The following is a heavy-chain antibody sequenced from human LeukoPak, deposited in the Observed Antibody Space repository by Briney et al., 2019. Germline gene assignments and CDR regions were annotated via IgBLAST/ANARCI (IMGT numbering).Heavy chain of an antibody. Sequence: SETLSLTCTVSGGSTSSDSYYWSWIRQPAGKGLEWIGRIYTSGSTHYNPSLKSRVTISVDTSKNQFSLKLSSVTAADTAVYYCARAELYYFDYWGQGTLVTVSS. CDR2: IYTSGST. CDR3: ARAELYYFDY. J-gene: IGHJ4*02. V-gene: IGHV4-61*02. D-gene: IGHD1-26*01. CDR1: GGSTSSDSYY.